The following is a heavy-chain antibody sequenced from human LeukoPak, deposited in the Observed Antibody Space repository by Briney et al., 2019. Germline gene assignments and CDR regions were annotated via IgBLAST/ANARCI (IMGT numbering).Heavy chain of an antibody. V-gene: IGHV3-30*02. Sequence: PGGSLRLSCAASGFTFSSYGMHWVRQAPGKGLEWVAFIRYDGSNKYYADSVKGRFTISGDNSKNTLYLQMNSLRAEDTAAYYCANTPGSDVVATTALRYWGQGTLVTVSS. CDR2: IRYDGSNK. CDR1: GFTFSSYG. CDR3: ANTPGSDVVATTALRY. J-gene: IGHJ4*02. D-gene: IGHD5-12*01.